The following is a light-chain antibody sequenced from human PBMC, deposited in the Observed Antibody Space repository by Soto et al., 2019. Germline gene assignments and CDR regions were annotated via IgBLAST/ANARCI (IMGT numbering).Light chain of an antibody. CDR1: QSIRNY. V-gene: IGKV1-39*01. J-gene: IGKJ4*01. Sequence: DIQMTQSPSSLSASVGDSVTITCRASQSIRNYLNWYQQKPGKAPRLLIYAASSLQSGVSSRFSVGGPGTDLTLTISSLQPEEFANYYCQQSYSVPVTFGGGTKVEIK. CDR3: QQSYSVPVT. CDR2: AAS.